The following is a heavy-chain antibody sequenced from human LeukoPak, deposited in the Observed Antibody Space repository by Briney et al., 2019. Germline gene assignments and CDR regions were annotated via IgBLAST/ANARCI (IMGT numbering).Heavy chain of an antibody. CDR1: GYSISSGYY. D-gene: IGHD3-22*01. CDR3: ARLRGYSYDSNGSRHTTFYFDY. V-gene: IGHV4-38-2*02. J-gene: IGHJ4*02. CDR2: IYHSGRN. Sequence: SETLSLTCTVSGYSISSGYYWGWIRQAPGKGLEWIGTIYHSGRNDYNPSLKSRATISEDTSKNQFSLKLTSVTAADTAVYYCARLRGYSYDSNGSRHTTFYFDYWGQGTLVTVSS.